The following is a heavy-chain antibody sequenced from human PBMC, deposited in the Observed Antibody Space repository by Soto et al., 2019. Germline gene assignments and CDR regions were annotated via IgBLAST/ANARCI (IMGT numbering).Heavy chain of an antibody. Sequence: PSETLSLTCAVSGYSISSGYYWGWIRQPPGKGLEWIGSIYHGGSTYYNPSLKSRVTISVDTSKNQFSLKLSSVTAADTAVYYCARASAAAPFDPWGQGTLVTVSS. V-gene: IGHV4-38-2*01. CDR2: IYHGGST. CDR1: GYSISSGYY. CDR3: ARASAAAPFDP. D-gene: IGHD6-13*01. J-gene: IGHJ5*02.